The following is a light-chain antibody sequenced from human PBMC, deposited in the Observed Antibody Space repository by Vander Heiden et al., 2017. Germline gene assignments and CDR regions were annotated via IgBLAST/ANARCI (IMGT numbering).Light chain of an antibody. CDR2: GAS. CDR3: QQHNNWPPFT. Sequence: EIVMTQSPATLSVSPGERATLSCRASQSVSSNLAWYQQKPGQAPRLLIYGASTRDTGIPARFSGSGYGKEFTLTISSRQSEDFAVYYCQQHNNWPPFTFGQGTKVDIK. CDR1: QSVSSN. J-gene: IGKJ2*01. V-gene: IGKV3-15*01.